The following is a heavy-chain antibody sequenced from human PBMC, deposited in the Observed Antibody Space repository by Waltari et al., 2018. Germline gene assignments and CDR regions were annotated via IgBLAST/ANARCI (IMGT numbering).Heavy chain of an antibody. CDR1: GYTFTGYY. CDR3: ARDLGLRTSDAFDI. V-gene: IGHV1-2*02. D-gene: IGHD3-3*01. Sequence: VKKPGASVKVSCKASGYTFTGYYMHWVRQAPGQGLEWMGWINPNSGGTNYAQKFQGRVTMTRDTSISTAYMELSRLRSDDTAVYYCARDLGLRTSDAFDIWGQGTMVTVSS. CDR2: INPNSGGT. J-gene: IGHJ3*02.